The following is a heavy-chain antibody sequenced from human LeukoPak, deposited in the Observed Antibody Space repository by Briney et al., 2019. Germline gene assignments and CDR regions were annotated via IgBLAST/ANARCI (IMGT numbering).Heavy chain of an antibody. V-gene: IGHV3-23*01. D-gene: IGHD3-10*01. CDR2: LSGSGGGT. J-gene: IGHJ4*02. CDR3: AKRGVVIRVFLVGFHKEAYYFDS. CDR1: GITLSNYG. Sequence: GGSLRLSCAVSGITLSNYGMSWVRQAPGKGLEWVAGLSGSGGGTNYADSVQGRFTISRDNLKNTLYLQMNSLRAEDTAVYFCAKRGVVIRVFLVGFHKEAYYFDSWGQGALVTVSS.